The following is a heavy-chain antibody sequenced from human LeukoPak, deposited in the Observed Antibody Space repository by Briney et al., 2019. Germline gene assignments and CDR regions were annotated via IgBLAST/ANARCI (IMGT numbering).Heavy chain of an antibody. V-gene: IGHV1-3*01. D-gene: IGHD2-15*01. Sequence: ASVKVSCKASGYTFTSYAMHWVRQAPGQRLEWMGWINAGNGNTKYSQKFQGRVTITRDTSASTAYMELSSLRSEDTAVYYCARVYCSGGSCYDSINYYYYGMDVWGQGTTVTVSS. CDR2: INAGNGNT. J-gene: IGHJ6*02. CDR1: GYTFTSYA. CDR3: ARVYCSGGSCYDSINYYYYGMDV.